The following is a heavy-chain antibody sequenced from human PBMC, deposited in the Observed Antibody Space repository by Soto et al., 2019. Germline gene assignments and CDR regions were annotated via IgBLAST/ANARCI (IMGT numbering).Heavy chain of an antibody. V-gene: IGHV1-69*13. CDR1: GGTFRSYA. Sequence: SVKVSCKASGGTFRSYAISWVRQAPGQGLEWMGGIIPIFGTANYAQKFQGRVTITADESTSTAYMELSSLRSEDTAVYYCARVLTPVSPLSSWGQGTMVTVSS. CDR3: ARVLTPVSPLSS. D-gene: IGHD1-26*01. CDR2: IIPIFGTA. J-gene: IGHJ3*01.